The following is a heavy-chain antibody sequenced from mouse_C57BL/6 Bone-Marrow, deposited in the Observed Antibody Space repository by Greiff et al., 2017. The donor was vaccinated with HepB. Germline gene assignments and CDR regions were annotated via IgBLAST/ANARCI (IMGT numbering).Heavy chain of an antibody. V-gene: IGHV1-81*01. Sequence: LEESGAELARPGASVKLSCKASGYTFTSYGISWVKQRTGQGLEWIGEIYPRSGNTYYNEKFKGKATLTADKSSSTAYMELRSLTSEDSAVYFCARHYGSSDWYFDVWGTGTTVTVSS. D-gene: IGHD1-1*01. CDR3: ARHYGSSDWYFDV. CDR2: IYPRSGNT. J-gene: IGHJ1*03. CDR1: GYTFTSYG.